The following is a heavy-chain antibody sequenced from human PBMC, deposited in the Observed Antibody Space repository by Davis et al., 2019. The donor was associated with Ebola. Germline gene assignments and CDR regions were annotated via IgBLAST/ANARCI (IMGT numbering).Heavy chain of an antibody. V-gene: IGHV1-24*01. J-gene: IGHJ4*02. D-gene: IGHD2-21*01. Sequence: ASVKVSCTASGYTFTGYYMHWVRQAPGKGLEWIGGYVSEDGKTIYAQTFRGRVTMTEDTSADTAYMELSGLISEDTAVYYCATPPKDGILWWGGLDYWGQGTLVTVSS. CDR1: GYTFTGYY. CDR3: ATPPKDGILWWGGLDY. CDR2: YVSEDGKT.